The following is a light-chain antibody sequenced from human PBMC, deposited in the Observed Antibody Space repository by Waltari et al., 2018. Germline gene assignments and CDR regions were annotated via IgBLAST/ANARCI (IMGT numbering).Light chain of an antibody. CDR1: SGHTSNI. V-gene: IGLV4-69*01. Sequence: QLVLTQSPSASASLGASVKLTCTLTSGHTSNIVPCLQQQPEKGPRYLMKVNSDGSHSKGDEIPDRFSGSSSGPERYLTISSLQSEDEADYYCQTGGHGTWVFGGGTKLTVL. CDR2: VNSDGSH. J-gene: IGLJ3*02. CDR3: QTGGHGTWV.